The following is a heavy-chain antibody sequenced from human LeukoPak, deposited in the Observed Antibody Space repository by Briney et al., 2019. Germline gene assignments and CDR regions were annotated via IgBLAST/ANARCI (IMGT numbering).Heavy chain of an antibody. CDR1: GGSISSYY. V-gene: IGHV4-59*08. CDR2: IYYSGST. Sequence: SETLSLTCTVSGGSISSYYWSWIRQPPGKGLEWIGYIYYSGSTNYKPSLKRRVTISVDTSKNQFSLKLSSVTAADTAVYYCARNTADLSHTTIWGQGTLVTVFS. D-gene: IGHD5-18*01. J-gene: IGHJ4*02. CDR3: ARNTADLSHTTI.